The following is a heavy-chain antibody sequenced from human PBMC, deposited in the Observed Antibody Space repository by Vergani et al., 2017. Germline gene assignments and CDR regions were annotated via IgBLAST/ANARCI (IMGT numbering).Heavy chain of an antibody. CDR2: FIPIFGTA. CDR1: GGTFSSYA. CDR3: ARTLVPAAIPFGRPNDYYYYYMDV. J-gene: IGHJ6*03. V-gene: IGHV1-69*06. Sequence: QVQLVQSGAEVKKPGSSVKVSCKASGGTFSSYAISWVRQAPGQGLEWMGGFIPIFGTANYVQKFQGRVTITADKTTSTAYMELSRLRSEDTAVYYCARTLVPAAIPFGRPNDYYYYYMDVWGKGTTVTVSS. D-gene: IGHD2-2*01.